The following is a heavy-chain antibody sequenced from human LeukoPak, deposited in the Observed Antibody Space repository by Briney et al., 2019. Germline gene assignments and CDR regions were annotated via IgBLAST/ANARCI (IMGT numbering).Heavy chain of an antibody. J-gene: IGHJ4*02. V-gene: IGHV3-23*01. CDR3: AKSSGMGTTTDQFQDY. CDR1: GFTFSSYA. D-gene: IGHD1-26*01. Sequence: PGGSLRLSCAAYGFTFSSYAMSWVRQAPGKGLEWVSTISDSGGSTFYADSVKGRFTISRDNSKNTLYLQMNSLRAEDTAVYYCAKSSGMGTTTDQFQDYWGQGTLVTVSS. CDR2: ISDSGGST.